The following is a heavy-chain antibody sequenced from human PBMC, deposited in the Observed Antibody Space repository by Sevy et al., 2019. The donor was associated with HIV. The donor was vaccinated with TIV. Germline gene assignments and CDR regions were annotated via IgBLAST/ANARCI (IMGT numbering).Heavy chain of an antibody. J-gene: IGHJ5*02. D-gene: IGHD5-18*01. CDR1: GYSFTSYW. CDR3: ARPTGGQLWPNWFDP. CDR2: IYPGDSDT. V-gene: IGHV5-51*01. Sequence: GESLKISCKGSGYSFTSYWIGWVRQMPGKGLEWMGIIYPGDSDTIYSPSFQGQVTISADKSISTAYLQWSSLKASDTAMYYCARPTGGQLWPNWFDPWGQGTLVTVSS.